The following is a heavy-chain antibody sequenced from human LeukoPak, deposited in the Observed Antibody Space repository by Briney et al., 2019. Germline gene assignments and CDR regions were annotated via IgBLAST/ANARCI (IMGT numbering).Heavy chain of an antibody. Sequence: GGSLRLSCAASGFTFTSYWMHWVRQAPGKGLVRVSRVNSDGSSTTYADSVKGRFTISRDNAKNTLYLQMNSLRAEDTAVYYCARGRYYGMDVWGQGTTVTVSS. V-gene: IGHV3-74*01. J-gene: IGHJ6*02. CDR3: ARGRYYGMDV. CDR1: GFTFTSYW. CDR2: VNSDGSST.